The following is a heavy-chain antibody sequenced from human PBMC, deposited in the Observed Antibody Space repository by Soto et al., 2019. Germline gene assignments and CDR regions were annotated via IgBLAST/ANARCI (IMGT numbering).Heavy chain of an antibody. CDR2: IYYSGST. CDR1: GGSISSGGYY. D-gene: IGHD1-26*01. V-gene: IGHV4-31*03. Sequence: QVQLQESGPGLVKPSQTLSLTCTVSGGSISSGGYYWSWIRQHPGKGLEWIGYIYYSGSTYYNPSLKSRVTISVDTSKNQFSLKLSSVTAADTAVYYCARSIVGATPSYYYYYGMDVWGQGTTVTVSS. J-gene: IGHJ6*02. CDR3: ARSIVGATPSYYYYYGMDV.